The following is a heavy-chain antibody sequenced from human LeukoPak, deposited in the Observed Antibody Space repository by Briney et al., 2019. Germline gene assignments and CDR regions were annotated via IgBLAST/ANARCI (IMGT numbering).Heavy chain of an antibody. CDR3: ARRVRGVPFDY. CDR2: IYYSGST. Sequence: PSETLSLTCTVSGGSLSSSSHYWDWLRHPPGKGLEWFEGIYYSGSTDYNPSLQSRVTISADASKNQCSLRLSSVTAADTAVYYCARRVRGVPFDYWGQGTLVTVPS. CDR1: GGSLSSSSHY. D-gene: IGHD3-10*01. V-gene: IGHV4-39*01. J-gene: IGHJ4*02.